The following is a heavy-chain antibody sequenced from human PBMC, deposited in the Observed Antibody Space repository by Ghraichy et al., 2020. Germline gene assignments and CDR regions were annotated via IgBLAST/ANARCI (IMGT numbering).Heavy chain of an antibody. D-gene: IGHD2-15*01. Sequence: SETLSLTCAFYGGPFGGYYWNLVRQSPGKGLEWIGEIYPGGSTNYNPSLESRVTISVDASRKQFSLSLFSVTAADTAIYYCARGRYCGGGSCYPRPYYFDSWGQGTLVTVSS. V-gene: IGHV4-34*01. CDR2: IYPGGST. CDR1: GGPFGGYY. J-gene: IGHJ4*02. CDR3: ARGRYCGGGSCYPRPYYFDS.